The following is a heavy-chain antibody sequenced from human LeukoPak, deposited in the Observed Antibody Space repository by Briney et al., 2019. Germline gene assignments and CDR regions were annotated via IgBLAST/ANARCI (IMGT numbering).Heavy chain of an antibody. V-gene: IGHV4-34*01. Sequence: SETLSLTCAVYGGSFSGYYWSWIRQPPGKGLEWIGEINHSGSTNYNPSLKSRVTISVDTSKNQFSLKLSSVTAADTAVYYCARHLSGTTTAHYFDFWGQGTLVTVSS. CDR2: INHSGST. J-gene: IGHJ4*02. CDR1: GGSFSGYY. D-gene: IGHD1-14*01. CDR3: ARHLSGTTTAHYFDF.